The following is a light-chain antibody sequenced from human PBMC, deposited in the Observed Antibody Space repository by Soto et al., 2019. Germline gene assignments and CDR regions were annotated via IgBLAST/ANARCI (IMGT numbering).Light chain of an antibody. CDR3: QQRSNWPSIT. V-gene: IGKV3-11*01. J-gene: IGKJ5*01. CDR1: QDINTY. CDR2: DAS. Sequence: EVVLTQSPATLSLSPXEKATLSCRASQDINTYLGWYQQKPGQPPRLLIYDASNRASGIPARFSGSGSGTDFTLTINSLEPEDSAVYHCQQRSNWPSITFGQGTRLEIK.